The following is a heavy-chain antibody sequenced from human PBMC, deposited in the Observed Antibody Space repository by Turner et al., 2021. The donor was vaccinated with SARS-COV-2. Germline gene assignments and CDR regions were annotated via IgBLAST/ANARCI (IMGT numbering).Heavy chain of an antibody. CDR2: ISSSSSTI. J-gene: IGHJ3*02. V-gene: IGHV3-48*01. D-gene: IGHD3-3*01. CDR3: ARYWSGYSTDDAFDI. CDR1: GFTFSTYS. Sequence: EVQLVESGGGLVQPGGSLRLSCAASGFTFSTYSMNWVRQAPGKGLEWVSYISSSSSTIFYADSVKGRFTISRDNAKNSLYLQMNSLRAEDTAVYYCARYWSGYSTDDAFDIWGQGTMVTISS.